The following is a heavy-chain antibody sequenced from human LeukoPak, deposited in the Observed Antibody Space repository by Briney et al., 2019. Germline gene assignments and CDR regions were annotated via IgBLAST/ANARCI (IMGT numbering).Heavy chain of an antibody. D-gene: IGHD3-22*01. Sequence: PGGSLRLSCAASGFTFSSYDMHWVRQAPGKGLEWVAFIRYDGSNKYYADSVKGRFTISRANSKNTLYLQMNSLRAEDTAVYYCAKDHKLYDSSGYYFDYWGQGTLVTVSS. CDR1: GFTFSSYD. J-gene: IGHJ4*02. V-gene: IGHV3-30*02. CDR3: AKDHKLYDSSGYYFDY. CDR2: IRYDGSNK.